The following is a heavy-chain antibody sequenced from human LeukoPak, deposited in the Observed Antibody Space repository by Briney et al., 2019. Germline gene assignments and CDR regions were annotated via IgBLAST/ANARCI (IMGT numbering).Heavy chain of an antibody. J-gene: IGHJ4*02. V-gene: IGHV1-18*01. CDR3: AREAAGSFDY. CDR1: GYTFTSHG. Sequence: ASVKVSCKASGYTFTSHGISWVRQAPGQGLEWVGWISAYNGNTNYAQRLQGRVTMTTDTSTNTAYMELRSLRSDDTAVYYCAREAAGSFDYWGRGTLVTVSS. CDR2: ISAYNGNT. D-gene: IGHD6-13*01.